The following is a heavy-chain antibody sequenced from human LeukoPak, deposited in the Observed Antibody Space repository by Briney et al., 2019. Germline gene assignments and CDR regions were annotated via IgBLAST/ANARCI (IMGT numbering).Heavy chain of an antibody. CDR1: GGSISIGGYY. Sequence: SQTLSLTCTVSGGSISIGGYYWSWIRQHPGKGLEWIGYIFYNGNTYYNPSLKSRLTISGGTSENQFSLKLSSVTAADTAVYYCVRNFDSYNAFDIWGQGTMVTVSS. J-gene: IGHJ3*02. CDR2: IFYNGNT. CDR3: VRNFDSYNAFDI. D-gene: IGHD3-22*01. V-gene: IGHV4-31*03.